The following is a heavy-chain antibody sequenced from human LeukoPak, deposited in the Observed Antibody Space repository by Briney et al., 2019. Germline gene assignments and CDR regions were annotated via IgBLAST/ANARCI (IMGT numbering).Heavy chain of an antibody. CDR2: INHSGST. D-gene: IGHD1-1*01. CDR1: GGSFSGYY. V-gene: IGHV4-34*01. CDR3: ARGLSVQYRYYYYGMDV. Sequence: SETLSLTCAVYGGSFSGYYWSWIRQPPGKGLEWIGEINHSGSTNYNPSLKSRVTISVDTSKNQFSLKLSSVTAADTAVYYCARGLSVQYRYYYYGMDVWGQGTTVTVSS. J-gene: IGHJ6*02.